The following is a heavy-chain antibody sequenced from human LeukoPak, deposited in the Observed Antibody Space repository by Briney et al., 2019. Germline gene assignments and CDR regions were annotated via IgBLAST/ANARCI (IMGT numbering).Heavy chain of an antibody. Sequence: SETLSLTCAVYGGSFSGYYWSWIRQPPGKGLEWIGEINHSGSTNYNPSLKSRVTISVDTSKNQFSLKLSSVTAADTAVYYCARSGPYYYDSSGNFDYWGQGTLVTVSS. V-gene: IGHV4-34*01. CDR3: ARSGPYYYDSSGNFDY. CDR2: INHSGST. CDR1: GGSFSGYY. D-gene: IGHD3-22*01. J-gene: IGHJ4*02.